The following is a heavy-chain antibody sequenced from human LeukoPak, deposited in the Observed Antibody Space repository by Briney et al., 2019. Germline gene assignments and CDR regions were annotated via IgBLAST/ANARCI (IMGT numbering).Heavy chain of an antibody. V-gene: IGHV1-18*01. CDR3: ARDTYYDSSGPIDY. D-gene: IGHD3-22*01. CDR2: ISAYNGNT. J-gene: IGHJ4*02. CDR1: GYTFTSYG. Sequence: GASVKVSCKASGYTFTSYGISWVRQAPGQGLEWMGWISAYNGNTNYAQKLQGRVTMTTDTSTSTAYMELSSLRSEDTAVYYCARDTYYDSSGPIDYWGQGTPVTVSS.